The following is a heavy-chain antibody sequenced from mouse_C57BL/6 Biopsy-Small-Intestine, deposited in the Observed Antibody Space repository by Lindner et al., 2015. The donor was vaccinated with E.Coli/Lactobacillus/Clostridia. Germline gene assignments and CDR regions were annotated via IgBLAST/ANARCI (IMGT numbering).Heavy chain of an antibody. V-gene: IGHV10-3*01. J-gene: IGHJ1*03. D-gene: IGHD4-1*01. CDR3: VRDKWDGGYWFFDV. CDR2: IRSKSSNYGT. Sequence: VQLQESGGGLVQPKGSLKLSCAASGFTFNTYAMHWVRQAPGKGLEWVARIRSKSSNYGTYYADSVKDRFTISRDDSQSMIYLQMNKLKTEDTAMYYCVRDKWDGGYWFFDVWGTGTPVTVSS. CDR1: GFTFNTYA.